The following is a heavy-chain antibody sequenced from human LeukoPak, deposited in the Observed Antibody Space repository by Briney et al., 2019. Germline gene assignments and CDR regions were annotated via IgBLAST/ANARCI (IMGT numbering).Heavy chain of an antibody. CDR3: AREGRSSTPGY. J-gene: IGHJ1*01. CDR2: IYYSGST. CDR1: GGSISSYY. Sequence: NSSETLSLTCTVSGGSISSYYWSWIRQPPGKGLEWIGYIYYSGSTNYNPSLKSRVTISVDTSKNQFSLKLSSVTAADTAVYYCAREGRSSTPGYWGQGTLVTVSS. D-gene: IGHD2-15*01. V-gene: IGHV4-59*12.